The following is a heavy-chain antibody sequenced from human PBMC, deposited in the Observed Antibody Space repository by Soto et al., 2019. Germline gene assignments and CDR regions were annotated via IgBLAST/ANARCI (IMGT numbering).Heavy chain of an antibody. J-gene: IGHJ4*02. Sequence: EGQLVGSGGGLIQPGGSLRLSCAASGLIFGNYWMHWVRQAPGKGLMWVSRIKNDGSNTNYADSVKGRFTISRDNAKNTLYLQMDSLRAEDTAVYYCARESSGYSSYFDYWGQGILVTVSS. CDR1: GLIFGNYW. D-gene: IGHD5-12*01. V-gene: IGHV3-74*01. CDR3: ARESSGYSSYFDY. CDR2: IKNDGSNT.